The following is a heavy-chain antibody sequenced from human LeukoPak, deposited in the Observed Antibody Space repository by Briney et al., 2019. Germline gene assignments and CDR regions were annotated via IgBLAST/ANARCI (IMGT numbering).Heavy chain of an antibody. J-gene: IGHJ6*04. V-gene: IGHV4-34*01. D-gene: IGHD3-10*01. CDR2: INHSGST. CDR3: ARGHGSGSYYNLLYYYGMDV. CDR1: GGSFSGYY. Sequence: SETLSLTCAVYGGSFSGYYWSWIRQPPGKGLEWIEEINHSGSTNYNPSLKSRVTISVDTSKNQFSLKLSSVTAADTAVYYCARGHGSGSYYNLLYYYGMDVWGKGTTVTVSS.